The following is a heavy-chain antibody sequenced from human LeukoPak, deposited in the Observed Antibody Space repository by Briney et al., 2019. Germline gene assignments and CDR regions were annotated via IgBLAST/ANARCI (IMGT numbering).Heavy chain of an antibody. J-gene: IGHJ3*02. Sequence: PGGSLRLSCAASGFTFSSYGMHWVRQAPGKGLEWVAFIRYDGSNKYYADSVKGRFTISRDNSKNTLYLQMNSLRAEDTAVYYCAKTGYYRLDAFDIWGQGTMVTVSS. CDR3: AKTGYYRLDAFDI. CDR1: GFTFSSYG. V-gene: IGHV3-30*02. D-gene: IGHD3-9*01. CDR2: IRYDGSNK.